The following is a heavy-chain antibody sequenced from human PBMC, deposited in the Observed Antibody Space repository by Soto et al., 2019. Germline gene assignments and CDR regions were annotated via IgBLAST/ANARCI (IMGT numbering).Heavy chain of an antibody. V-gene: IGHV4-30-2*01. Sequence: QLQLQESGSGLVKPSQTLSLTCAVSGGSISSGGYSWSWIRQPPGKGLEWIGYIYHSGSTYYNPSLKSRVTISVDRSKTQFSLKLSSVTAADTAVYYCARGGGMYSSSWYWFDPWGQGTLVTVSS. CDR1: GGSISSGGYS. CDR3: ARGGGMYSSSWYWFDP. D-gene: IGHD6-13*01. J-gene: IGHJ5*02. CDR2: IYHSGST.